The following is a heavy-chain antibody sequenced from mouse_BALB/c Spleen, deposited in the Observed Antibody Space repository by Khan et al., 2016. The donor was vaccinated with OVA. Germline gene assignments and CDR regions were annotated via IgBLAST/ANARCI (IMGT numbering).Heavy chain of an antibody. J-gene: IGHJ3*01. CDR3: TRLAYYYDSEGFAY. CDR1: GFTFSTYG. Sequence: EVQLVESGGDLVKPGGSLKLSCAASGFTFSTYGMSWVRQTPDKRLEWVATVSTGGSYTYYPDSVPGRFTISRDNAKNTLYLQMRGLKSEATAMFYCTRLAYYYDSEGFAYWGQGTLVTVSA. V-gene: IGHV5-6*01. CDR2: VSTGGSYT. D-gene: IGHD1-1*01.